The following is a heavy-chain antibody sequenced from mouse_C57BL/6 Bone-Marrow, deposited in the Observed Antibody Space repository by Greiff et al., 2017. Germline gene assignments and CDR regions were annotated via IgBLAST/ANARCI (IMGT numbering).Heavy chain of an antibody. J-gene: IGHJ3*01. CDR3: ARRDGPGFAY. Sequence: VQLQQPGAELVKPGASVKMSCKASGYTFTSYWITWVKQRPGQGLEWIGDIYPGSGSTNYNEKFKSKATLTVATSSSTAYMQLSSLTAEDSAVYDCARRDGPGFAYWGQGTLVTVSA. D-gene: IGHD2-3*01. CDR2: IYPGSGST. CDR1: GYTFTSYW. V-gene: IGHV1-55*01.